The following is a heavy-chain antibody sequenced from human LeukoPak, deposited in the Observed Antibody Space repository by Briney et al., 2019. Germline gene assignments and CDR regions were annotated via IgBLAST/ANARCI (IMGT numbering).Heavy chain of an antibody. J-gene: IGHJ4*02. V-gene: IGHV4-4*07. Sequence: PSETLSLTCSVSGVSIRSYSWSWIRQPAGKVLEWIGRIQTSGSTNYNPSLRSRVTMSVDTSKNQFSLKLSSVTAADTAVYYCAREEEGDYSDYFDYWGQGTLVTVSS. CDR1: GVSIRSYS. CDR3: AREEEGDYSDYFDY. CDR2: IQTSGST. D-gene: IGHD2-15*01.